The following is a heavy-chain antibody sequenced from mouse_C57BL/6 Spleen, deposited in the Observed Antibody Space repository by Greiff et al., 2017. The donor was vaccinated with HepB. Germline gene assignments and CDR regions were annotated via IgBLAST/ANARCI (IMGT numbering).Heavy chain of an antibody. D-gene: IGHD2-1*01. V-gene: IGHV1-81*01. Sequence: VQLQESGAELARPGASVKLSCKASGYTFTSYGISWVKQRTGQGLEWIGEIYPRSGNTYYNEKFKGKAALTADKSSSTAYMELRSLTSEDSAVYFCARSYGNYGGDWGQGTTLTVSS. CDR3: ARSYGNYGGD. CDR2: IYPRSGNT. CDR1: GYTFTSYG. J-gene: IGHJ2*01.